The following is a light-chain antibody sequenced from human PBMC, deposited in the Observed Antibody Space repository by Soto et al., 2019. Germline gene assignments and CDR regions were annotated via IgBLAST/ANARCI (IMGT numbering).Light chain of an antibody. J-gene: IGLJ1*01. CDR1: ISDFGGYEY. CDR2: EVT. CDR3: SSYTDSSTLGLYV. Sequence: QSVLTQPASVSGSPGQSITISCTGTISDFGGYEYVSWYQQHPGKAPRLMIYEVTYRPSGVSNRFSGSKSGSTASLTISGLQAEDEADYYCSSYTDSSTLGLYVFGTGTKVTVL. V-gene: IGLV2-14*01.